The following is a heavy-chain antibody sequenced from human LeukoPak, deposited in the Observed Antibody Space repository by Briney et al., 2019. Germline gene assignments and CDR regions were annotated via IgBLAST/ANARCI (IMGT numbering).Heavy chain of an antibody. D-gene: IGHD6-13*01. CDR3: ARIHTSSWFGFDY. Sequence: SETLSLTCTVSGDAITSGSYYWNWIRQPAGKGLEWIGRIYPRGTPDYNPSLKSRVTISIDSSSNQSSLKLTSVTAADTAVYYCARIHTSSWFGFDYWGQGTLVTVSS. J-gene: IGHJ4*02. V-gene: IGHV4-61*02. CDR2: IYPRGTP. CDR1: GDAITSGSYY.